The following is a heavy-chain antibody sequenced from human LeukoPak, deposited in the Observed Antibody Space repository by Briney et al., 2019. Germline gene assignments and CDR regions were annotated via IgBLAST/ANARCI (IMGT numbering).Heavy chain of an antibody. D-gene: IGHD3-10*01. CDR3: ARGEYTVRGVVITNFDN. V-gene: IGHV3-21*06. CDR2: ISTTASHT. J-gene: IGHJ4*02. Sequence: GGSLRLSCAASGFTFSSYSMNWVRQAPGKGLEWVSSISTTASHTYYADSLKGRFTISRDNAKNSLYLQMNSLRVEDTAVYYCARGEYTVRGVVITNFDNWGQGTLVTVSS. CDR1: GFTFSSYS.